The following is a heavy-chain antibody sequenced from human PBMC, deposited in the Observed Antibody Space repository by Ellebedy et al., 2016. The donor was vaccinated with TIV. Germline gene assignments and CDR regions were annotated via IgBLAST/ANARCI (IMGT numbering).Heavy chain of an antibody. D-gene: IGHD1-26*01. CDR2: ISAYNGNT. V-gene: IGHV1-18*01. CDR3: ARDSRGSGSYYGWIVGY. J-gene: IGHJ4*02. CDR1: GYTFTSYG. Sequence: ASVKVSXXASGYTFTSYGISWVRQAPGQGLEWMGWISAYNGNTNYAQKLQGRVTMTTDTSTSTAYMELRSLRSDDTAVYYCARDSRGSGSYYGWIVGYWGQGTLVTVSS.